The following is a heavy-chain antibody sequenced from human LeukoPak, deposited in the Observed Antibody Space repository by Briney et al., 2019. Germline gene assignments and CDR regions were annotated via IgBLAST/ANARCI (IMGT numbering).Heavy chain of an antibody. CDR3: ARSPSRYNWNFDY. Sequence: SETLSLTCAVSGYSLSSGYHWGWIRQPPGKGLEWIGSIYQSGNRYEKSSLKSRLTLSVDTSKNQFSLKMTSVTAADTAVYYCARSPSRYNWNFDYWGQGILVVVSS. V-gene: IGHV4-38-2*01. CDR2: IYQSGNR. D-gene: IGHD1-20*01. CDR1: GYSLSSGYH. J-gene: IGHJ4*02.